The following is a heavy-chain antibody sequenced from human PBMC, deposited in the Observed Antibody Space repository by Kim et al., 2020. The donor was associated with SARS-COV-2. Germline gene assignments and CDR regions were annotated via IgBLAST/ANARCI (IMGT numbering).Heavy chain of an antibody. Sequence: ASVKVSCKASGYTFTSHGISWVRQAPGQGLEWMGWISTYNGDTNYAQKLQGRVTMTTDTSTSTAYMELRSLRSDDTAVYYCVRDPRNGNGGRVLDYWGQGTLVTVSS. CDR1: GYTFTSHG. CDR3: VRDPRNGNGGRVLDY. CDR2: ISTYNGDT. V-gene: IGHV1-18*01. D-gene: IGHD1-1*01. J-gene: IGHJ4*02.